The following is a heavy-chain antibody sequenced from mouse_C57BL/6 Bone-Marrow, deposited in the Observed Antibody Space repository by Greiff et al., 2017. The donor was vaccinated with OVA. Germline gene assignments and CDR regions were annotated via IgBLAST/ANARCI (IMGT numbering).Heavy chain of an antibody. CDR1: GFTFSDYG. J-gene: IGHJ3*01. Sequence: EVKLMESGGGLVKPGGSLKLSCAASGFTFSDYGMHWVRQAPEKGLEWVAYISSGSSTIYYADTVKGRFTISRDNAKNTLFLQMTSLRSEDTAMYYCARHLLGFAYWGQGTLVTVSA. V-gene: IGHV5-17*01. CDR2: ISSGSSTI. CDR3: ARHLLGFAY. D-gene: IGHD2-10*01.